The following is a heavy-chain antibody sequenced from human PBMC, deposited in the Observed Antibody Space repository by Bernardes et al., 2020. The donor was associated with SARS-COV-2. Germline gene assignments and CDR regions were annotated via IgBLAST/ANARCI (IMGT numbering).Heavy chain of an antibody. CDR2: IDWDDDK. V-gene: IGHV2-70*04. CDR1: GFSLSPSGMR. Sequence: SGPTLVKPTQTLTLTCPFSGFSLSPSGMRVSWIRQPPGKALEWLARIDWDDDKFYSTSLKTRLTISKDTSKNQVVLTMTNMDPVDTATYYCARNSYHCSRTSCYFDHWGQGTLVTVSS. D-gene: IGHD2-2*01. CDR3: ARNSYHCSRTSCYFDH. J-gene: IGHJ4*02.